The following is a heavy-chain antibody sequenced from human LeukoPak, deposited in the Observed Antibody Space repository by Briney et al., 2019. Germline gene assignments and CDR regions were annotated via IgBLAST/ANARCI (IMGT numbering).Heavy chain of an antibody. V-gene: IGHV1-18*01. CDR1: GYTFTSYG. D-gene: IGHD6-13*01. CDR2: ISAYNGNT. J-gene: IGHJ6*03. Sequence: ASVKVSCKASGYTFTSYGISWVRQAPGQGLEWMGWISAYNGNTNYAQKLQGRVTMTTDTSTSTAYMELRSLRSDDTAVYYCAREQQLVQAYYYYYYMDVWGKGTTVTVSS. CDR3: AREQQLVQAYYYYYYMDV.